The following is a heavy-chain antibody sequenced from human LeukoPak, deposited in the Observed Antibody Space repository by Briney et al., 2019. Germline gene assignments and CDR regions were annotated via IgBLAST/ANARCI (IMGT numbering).Heavy chain of an antibody. CDR3: ARDPDDLLSGGSYYDNGMDV. D-gene: IGHD3-3*01. CDR2: IIPILNIL. J-gene: IGHJ6*02. CDR1: GDIFSNYG. V-gene: IGHV1-69*04. Sequence: ASVKVSCKASGDIFSNYGISWVRQAPGQGLEWMARIIPILNILNYAQKFQGRLTISADKPMSTVYMELSSLTSEDTAVYYCARDPDDLLSGGSYYDNGMDVWGQGTTVTVSS.